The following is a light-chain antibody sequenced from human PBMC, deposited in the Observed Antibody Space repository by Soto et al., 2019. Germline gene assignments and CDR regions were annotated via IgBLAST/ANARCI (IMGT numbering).Light chain of an antibody. J-gene: IGKJ2*01. V-gene: IGKV1-39*01. Sequence: DMQMPQSRSFLPASVGDTVTITLRAMQSITNYLSWYQQRPGGAPKPLILAAINLHSGVPSRFSGSGSETDFSLTTTSLQPEAFATYYCQQSYSAPRTFGQGVKVDIK. CDR1: QSITNY. CDR2: AAI. CDR3: QQSYSAPRT.